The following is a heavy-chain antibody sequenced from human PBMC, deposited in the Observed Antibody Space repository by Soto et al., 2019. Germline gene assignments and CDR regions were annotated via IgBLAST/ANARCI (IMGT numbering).Heavy chain of an antibody. CDR2: ISSSSSYI. V-gene: IGHV3-21*01. CDR3: ARDRTTTYGMDV. Sequence: WWSLRLSCAASGFTCSSYSMNWFRQAPGKGLEWVSSISSSSSYIYYADSVKGRFTISRDNAKNSLYLQMNSLRAEDTAVYYCARDRTTTYGMDVWGQGTTVTVSS. D-gene: IGHD1-1*01. CDR1: GFTCSSYS. J-gene: IGHJ6*02.